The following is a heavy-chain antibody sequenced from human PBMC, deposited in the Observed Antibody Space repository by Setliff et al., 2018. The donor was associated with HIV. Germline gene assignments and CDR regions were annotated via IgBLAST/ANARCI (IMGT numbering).Heavy chain of an antibody. Sequence: ASVKVSCKASGYTFTGYYMHWVRQAPGQGLEWMGWINPNNGGTNYAQKFQGWVTMTRDTSISTAYMEVSRLRSDDTAVYYCARGMDYYDTSGYYQYYFDYWGQGTQVTVSS. CDR1: GYTFTGYY. V-gene: IGHV1-2*04. CDR2: INPNNGGT. CDR3: ARGMDYYDTSGYYQYYFDY. D-gene: IGHD3-22*01. J-gene: IGHJ4*02.